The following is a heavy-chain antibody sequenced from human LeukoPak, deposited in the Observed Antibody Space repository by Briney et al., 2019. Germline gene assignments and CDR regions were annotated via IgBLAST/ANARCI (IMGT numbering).Heavy chain of an antibody. J-gene: IGHJ4*02. Sequence: GGSLRLSCAAFAFIFDDYGMSWVRQAPGKGLEWVSGINWNGGSTGYADSVQGRFTISRDNTKNSLYLQVNTLRAEDTALYYCARDRPSGFYFDYWGQGTLVTVSP. CDR2: INWNGGST. D-gene: IGHD3-10*01. CDR3: ARDRPSGFYFDY. CDR1: AFIFDDYG. V-gene: IGHV3-20*04.